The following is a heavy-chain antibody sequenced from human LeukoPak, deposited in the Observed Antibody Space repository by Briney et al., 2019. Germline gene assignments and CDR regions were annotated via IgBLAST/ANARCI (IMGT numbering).Heavy chain of an antibody. CDR1: GYTFTSYD. J-gene: IGHJ4*02. CDR3: AREWAAAALDY. V-gene: IGHV1-8*01. D-gene: IGHD6-13*01. Sequence: GASVKVSCKASGYTFTSYDINWVRQATGQGLEWMGWMNPNSGNTGYAQKFQGRVTMTRDTSISTAYMELRSLRSDDTAVYYCAREWAAAALDYWGQGTLVTVSS. CDR2: MNPNSGNT.